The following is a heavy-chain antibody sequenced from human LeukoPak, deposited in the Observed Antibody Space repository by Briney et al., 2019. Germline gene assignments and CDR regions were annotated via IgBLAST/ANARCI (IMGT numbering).Heavy chain of an antibody. CDR3: ARDAGWGYYDL. Sequence: QPGGSLRLSCVASGFTFSTSWVTWARQAPGKGLEWVANIDKHGSGKYYVDSVKGRFAISRDYASNSVFLQMDSLRAEDTSVYYCARDAGWGYYDLWGQGTPVTVSP. D-gene: IGHD1-26*01. V-gene: IGHV3-7*01. CDR1: GFTFSTSW. CDR2: IDKHGSGK. J-gene: IGHJ4*02.